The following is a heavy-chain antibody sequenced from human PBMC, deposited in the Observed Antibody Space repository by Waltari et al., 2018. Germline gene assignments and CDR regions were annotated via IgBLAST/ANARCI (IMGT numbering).Heavy chain of an antibody. Sequence: EVQLVPSGAAVKTPGESLKISCKGSGYSFTSYWIGWGRQMPGKGLEWMGIIDPGDSDTRYSPSVQGEVTISADQSISTAYLQWSRLKGSDTAMYYCARRSGPGAFDIWGKGTMVTVSS. V-gene: IGHV5-51*01. CDR3: ARRSGPGAFDI. CDR2: IDPGDSDT. D-gene: IGHD3-3*01. CDR1: GYSFTSYW. J-gene: IGHJ3*02.